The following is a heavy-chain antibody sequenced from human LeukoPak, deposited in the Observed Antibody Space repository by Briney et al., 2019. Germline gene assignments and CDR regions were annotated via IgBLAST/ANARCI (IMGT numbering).Heavy chain of an antibody. J-gene: IGHJ6*02. V-gene: IGHV4-59*12. CDR3: ARRDGDYYYYYGMDV. D-gene: IGHD4-17*01. Sequence: QPSETLSLTCAVYGGSFSGYYWSWIRLPPGKGLEWIGYIYYSGSTNYNPSLKSRVTISVDTSKNQFSLQLNSVTPEDTAVYYCARRDGDYYYYYGMDVWGQGTTVTVSS. CDR2: IYYSGST. CDR1: GGSFSGYY.